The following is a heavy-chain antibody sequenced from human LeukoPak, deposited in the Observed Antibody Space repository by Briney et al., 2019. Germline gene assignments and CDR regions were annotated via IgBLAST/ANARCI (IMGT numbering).Heavy chain of an antibody. V-gene: IGHV3-43D*03. J-gene: IGHJ4*02. CDR1: GFSFDDYA. Sequence: GGSLRLSCEASGFSFDDYAMHWVRQTPGKGLECVSLISWDGSTYYADSVKGRFTISRDNSKNSLYLRMKSLRAEDTALYYCVKGLRYTNSPFDYWGQGTLVTVSS. CDR3: VKGLRYTNSPFDY. CDR2: ISWDGST. D-gene: IGHD3-16*02.